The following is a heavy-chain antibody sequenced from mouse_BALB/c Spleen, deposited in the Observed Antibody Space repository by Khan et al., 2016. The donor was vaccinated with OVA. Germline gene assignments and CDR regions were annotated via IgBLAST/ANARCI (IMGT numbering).Heavy chain of an antibody. D-gene: IGHD3-1*01. Sequence: VQLKESGPGLVKPSQSLSLTCTVTGYSITSDYAWNWIRQFPGNKLEWMGYISYSGSTSYNPSLKSRISITRDTSKNQLFLQLNSVTTEDTATYYWAKGLYAMNYWGQGTSVTVSS. CDR1: GYSITSDYA. CDR3: AKGLYAMNY. J-gene: IGHJ4*01. CDR2: ISYSGST. V-gene: IGHV3-2*02.